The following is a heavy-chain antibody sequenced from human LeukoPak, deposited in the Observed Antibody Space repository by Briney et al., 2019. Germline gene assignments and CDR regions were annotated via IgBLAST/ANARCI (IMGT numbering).Heavy chain of an antibody. V-gene: IGHV4-4*07. CDR3: ASGFYGSGSYVYYYMDV. CDR1: GGSISSYY. D-gene: IGHD3-10*01. CDR2: IYTSGNT. Sequence: SETLSLTCTVSGGSISSYYWNWIRQPAGKGLEWIGRIYTSGNTNYNPSLKSRVTMSADTSKNQFSLKLSSVTAADTAVYYCASGFYGSGSYVYYYMDVWGKGTTVTVSS. J-gene: IGHJ6*03.